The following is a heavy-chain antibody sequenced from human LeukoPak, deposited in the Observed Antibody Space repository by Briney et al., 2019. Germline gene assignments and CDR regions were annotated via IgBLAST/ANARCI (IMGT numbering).Heavy chain of an antibody. CDR2: ISYDGGNK. D-gene: IGHD3-10*01. Sequence: GGSLRLSCAASGFTFSDYGMHWVRQAPGKGLEWVALISYDGGNKFYADSVRDRFTISRDNSKNTLFLQMNSLRIEDTAVYYCAKVFEVRGARRPKDYWGQGALVIVSS. CDR3: AKVFEVRGARRPKDY. CDR1: GFTFSDYG. V-gene: IGHV3-30*18. J-gene: IGHJ4*02.